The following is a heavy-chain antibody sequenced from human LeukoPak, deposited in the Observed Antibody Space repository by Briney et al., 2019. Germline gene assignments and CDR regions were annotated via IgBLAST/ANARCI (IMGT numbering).Heavy chain of an antibody. CDR1: GGSFSGYY. D-gene: IGHD3-10*01. CDR3: ARRRNLWFGESVYMDV. Sequence: PSETLSLTCAVYGGSFSGYYWSWIRQPPGKGLEWMGEINHSGSTNYNPSLKSRVTISVDTSKNQFSLKLSSVTAADTAVYYCARRRNLWFGESVYMDVWGKGTTVTISS. J-gene: IGHJ6*03. V-gene: IGHV4-34*01. CDR2: INHSGST.